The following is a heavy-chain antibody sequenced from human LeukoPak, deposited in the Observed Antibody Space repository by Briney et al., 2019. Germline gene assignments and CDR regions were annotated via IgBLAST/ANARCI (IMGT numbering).Heavy chain of an antibody. J-gene: IGHJ4*02. D-gene: IGHD3-22*01. CDR3: ASDSFYDSGGYFYY. Sequence: SGTLSLTCAVSGGSISTNNWWTWVRQPPGKGLEWIGEIHHSGSTDYNPSLKSRVTISPDKSKNQFSLTLTSVTAADTAVYYCASDSFYDSGGYFYYWGQGTLVTVSS. V-gene: IGHV4-4*02. CDR1: GGSISTNNW. CDR2: IHHSGST.